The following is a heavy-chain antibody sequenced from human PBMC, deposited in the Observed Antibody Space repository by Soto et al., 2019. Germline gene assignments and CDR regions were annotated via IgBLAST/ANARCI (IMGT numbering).Heavy chain of an antibody. CDR1: GYSISSGYY. V-gene: IGHV4-38-2*02. CDR2: IYHCGST. Sequence: SETLSLTCTVSGYSISSGYYWGWIRPPPGKGLEWSGSIYHCGSTYYNPSLKSRVTISVDTSKNQFSQKLSSVTAADTAVYYCAREVRGSYYWFDPWGQGTLVTVSS. CDR3: AREVRGSYYWFDP. D-gene: IGHD1-26*01. J-gene: IGHJ5*02.